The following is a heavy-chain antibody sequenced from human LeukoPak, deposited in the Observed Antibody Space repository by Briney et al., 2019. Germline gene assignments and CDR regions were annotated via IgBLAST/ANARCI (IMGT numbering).Heavy chain of an antibody. J-gene: IGHJ3*02. CDR2: IYYSGST. CDR1: GGSVSSGGCY. V-gene: IGHV4-31*03. D-gene: IGHD2-15*01. CDR3: ARVRIVVVVAALHDAFDI. Sequence: SQTLSLTCTVSGGSVSSGGCYWSWIRQHPGKGLEWIGYIYYSGSTYYNPSLKSRVTISVDTSKNQFSLKLSSVTAADTAVYYCARVRIVVVVAALHDAFDIWGQGTMVTVSS.